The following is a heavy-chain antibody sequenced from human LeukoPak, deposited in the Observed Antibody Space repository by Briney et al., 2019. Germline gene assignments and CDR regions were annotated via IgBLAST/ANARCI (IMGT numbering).Heavy chain of an antibody. J-gene: IGHJ6*03. Sequence: GGSLRLSCAASGFTFSSYWMSWVRQAPGKGLEWVANIKQDGSEKYYVDSVKGRFTISRDNAKNSLYLQMNSLRAEDTAVYYCARVEARGYCSSTSCFRYYYMDVWGKGTTVTVSS. V-gene: IGHV3-7*01. CDR3: ARVEARGYCSSTSCFRYYYMDV. CDR2: IKQDGSEK. D-gene: IGHD2-2*03. CDR1: GFTFSSYW.